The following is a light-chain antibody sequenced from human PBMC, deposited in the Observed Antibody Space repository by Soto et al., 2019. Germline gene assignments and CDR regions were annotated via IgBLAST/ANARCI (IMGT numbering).Light chain of an antibody. V-gene: IGLV2-8*01. Sequence: QSVLTQPHSASGSPGQSVTISCTGTSSDVGGYNYVSWYQQHPGKAPKLMIYEVSKRPSGVPDRFSGSKSGNTASLTVSGLQAEDEADYYCSSYAGSNNLFGGGTKLTVL. CDR2: EVS. J-gene: IGLJ2*01. CDR1: SSDVGGYNY. CDR3: SSYAGSNNL.